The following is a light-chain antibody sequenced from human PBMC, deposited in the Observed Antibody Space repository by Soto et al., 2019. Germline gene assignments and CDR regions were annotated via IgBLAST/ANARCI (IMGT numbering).Light chain of an antibody. CDR1: SSDVGAYIY. J-gene: IGLJ1*01. CDR3: CSYTSSRTYV. Sequence: QSVLTQPASVSGSPGQSITISCTGTSSDVGAYIYVSWYQHHPGKAPKVMIYEVTNRPSGVSDRFSGSKSGNTASLTISRLQAEDEADYYCCSYTSSRTYVFGTGTKVTVL. V-gene: IGLV2-14*01. CDR2: EVT.